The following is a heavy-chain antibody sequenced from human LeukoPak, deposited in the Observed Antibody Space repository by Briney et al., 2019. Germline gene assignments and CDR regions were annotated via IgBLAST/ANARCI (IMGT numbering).Heavy chain of an antibody. J-gene: IGHJ4*02. V-gene: IGHV3-9*01. Sequence: PGGSLRLSCAASGFTFDDYAMHWVRQAPGKGLEWVSGISWNSGSIGYADSVKGRFTISRDNAKNSLYLQMNSLRAEDTALYYCAKALWFGTRGFDYWGQGTLVTVSS. CDR3: AKALWFGTRGFDY. D-gene: IGHD3-10*01. CDR2: ISWNSGSI. CDR1: GFTFDDYA.